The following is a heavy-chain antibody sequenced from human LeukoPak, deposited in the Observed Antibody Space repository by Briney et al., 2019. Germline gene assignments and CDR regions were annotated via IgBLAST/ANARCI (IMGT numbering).Heavy chain of an antibody. J-gene: IGHJ3*02. CDR1: GYTFTSYW. CDR3: ARSRVVVVAATRYDAFDI. D-gene: IGHD2-15*01. Sequence: KPGESLKISCKGSGYTFTSYWIGWVRQMPGKGLEWMGIILPGDSDTRYSPSFQGQVTISADKSISTAYLQWSSLKASDTAMYYCARSRVVVVAATRYDAFDIWGQGTMVTVSS. V-gene: IGHV5-51*03. CDR2: ILPGDSDT.